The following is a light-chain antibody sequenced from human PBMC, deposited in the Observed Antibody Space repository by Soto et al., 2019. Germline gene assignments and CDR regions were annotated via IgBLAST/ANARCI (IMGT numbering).Light chain of an antibody. CDR3: SSYTSSSTNVV. Sequence: QSVLTQPASVSGSPGQSITISCTGTSSDVGGYNYVSWYQQHPGKAPKLMIYGVSNRPSGVSNRFSGSKSGNTASLTISGLQAEDEADYYCSSYTSSSTNVVFGGGTKLTVL. J-gene: IGLJ2*01. CDR2: GVS. CDR1: SSDVGGYNY. V-gene: IGLV2-14*01.